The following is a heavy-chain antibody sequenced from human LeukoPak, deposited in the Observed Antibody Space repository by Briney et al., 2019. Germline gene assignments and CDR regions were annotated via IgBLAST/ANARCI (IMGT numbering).Heavy chain of an antibody. CDR3: ARDRRYCSGGSCYRAIDY. J-gene: IGHJ4*02. V-gene: IGHV4-34*01. CDR1: GGSFSGYY. Sequence: SETLSLTCVVYGGSFSGYYWSWIRQPPGKGLEWIGEINHSGSTNYNPSLKSRVTISVDTSKNQFSLKLSSVTAADTAVYYCARDRRYCSGGSCYRAIDYWGQGTLVTVSS. CDR2: INHSGST. D-gene: IGHD2-15*01.